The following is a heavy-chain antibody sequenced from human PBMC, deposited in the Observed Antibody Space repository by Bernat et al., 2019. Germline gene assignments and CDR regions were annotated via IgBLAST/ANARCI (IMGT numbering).Heavy chain of an antibody. CDR3: AKGPDGYGTY. CDR2: ISYDGSNK. Sequence: QVPLVESGGGVVQPGRSLVLSRAASRFTFRSYGMHWVRQAPGKGLEWVAVISYDGSNKYFADSVKGRFTITRDNSKITLYLQMNSLRAEDTAVYYCAKGPDGYGTYWGQGTLVTVSS. J-gene: IGHJ4*02. D-gene: IGHD5-24*01. V-gene: IGHV3-30*18. CDR1: RFTFRSYG.